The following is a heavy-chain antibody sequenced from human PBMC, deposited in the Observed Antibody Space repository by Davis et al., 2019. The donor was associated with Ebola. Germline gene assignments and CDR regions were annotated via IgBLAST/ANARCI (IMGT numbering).Heavy chain of an antibody. Sequence: ASVKVSCKASGYTFTSYGISWVRQAPGQGLEWMGWINPNSGGTNHAQKFQGWVTMTRDTSISTAYMELSRLKSDDTAVYYCARGDVLGAFDLWGQGTMVTVSS. CDR3: ARGDVLGAFDL. J-gene: IGHJ3*01. D-gene: IGHD3-10*02. CDR1: GYTFTSYG. CDR2: INPNSGGT. V-gene: IGHV1-2*04.